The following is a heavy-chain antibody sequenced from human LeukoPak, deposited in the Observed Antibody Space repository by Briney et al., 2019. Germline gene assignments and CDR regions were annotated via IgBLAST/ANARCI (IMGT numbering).Heavy chain of an antibody. CDR1: GFTFSSSW. CDR3: ASRVMAVNGFDI. D-gene: IGHD3-16*01. V-gene: IGHV3-74*01. Sequence: GGSLRLSCAASGFTFSSSWMDWVRQAPGKGLEWVSRISTYGSTTTYADSVKGRFTISRDNAENTLYLQMNSLRAEDTAVYYCASRVMAVNGFDIWGQGTMVTVSS. J-gene: IGHJ3*02. CDR2: ISTYGSTT.